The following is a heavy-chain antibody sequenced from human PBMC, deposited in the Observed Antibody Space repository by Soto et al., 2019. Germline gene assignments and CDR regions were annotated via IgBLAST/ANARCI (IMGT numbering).Heavy chain of an antibody. Sequence: GGSLRLSCAASGFTFSSYGMHWVRQAPGKGLEWVAVISYDGSNKYYADSVKGRFTISRDNSKNTLYLQMNSLRAEDTAVYYCARDFGYVADNGYWGQGTLVTVSS. CDR1: GFTFSSYG. CDR2: ISYDGSNK. D-gene: IGHD5-18*01. J-gene: IGHJ4*02. V-gene: IGHV3-30*03. CDR3: ARDFGYVADNGY.